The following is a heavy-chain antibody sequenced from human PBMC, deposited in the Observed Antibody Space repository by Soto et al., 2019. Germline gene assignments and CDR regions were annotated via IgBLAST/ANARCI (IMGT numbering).Heavy chain of an antibody. CDR1: GYTFTNYA. CDR3: ARGFSLWFDP. D-gene: IGHD3-16*02. J-gene: IGHJ5*02. Sequence: QVQLVQSGAEEKKPGASVKVSCKASGYTFTNYAMHWVRQAPGQSLEWMGWINAGNGNTKYSQKFQGRVTITRDTSASTAYMELSSLRAEDTGVYYCARGFSLWFDPWGQGTLVTVSS. CDR2: INAGNGNT. V-gene: IGHV1-3*05.